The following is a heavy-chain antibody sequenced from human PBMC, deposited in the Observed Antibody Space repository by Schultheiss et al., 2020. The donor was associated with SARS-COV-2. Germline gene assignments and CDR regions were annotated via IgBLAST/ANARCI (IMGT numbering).Heavy chain of an antibody. V-gene: IGHV3-23*03. CDR2: IYSYGST. Sequence: GGSLRLSCAASGFTFSTQSMSWVRQAPGKGLEWVSVIYSYGSTYYADSVKGRFTISRDNSKNTLYLQMNSLRAEDTAVYHCVKDEWNHWGQGALVTVPQ. CDR1: GFTFSTQS. CDR3: VKDEWNH. J-gene: IGHJ4*02. D-gene: IGHD3-3*01.